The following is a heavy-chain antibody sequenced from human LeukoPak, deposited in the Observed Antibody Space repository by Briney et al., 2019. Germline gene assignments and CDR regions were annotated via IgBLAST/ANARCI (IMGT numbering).Heavy chain of an antibody. V-gene: IGHV1-46*02. CDR2: INPSGGST. D-gene: IGHD2-2*01. Sequence: GASVKASCKASGYTFNNYYMHWVRQAPGQGLEGMGIINPSGGSTSYAQTFQGRVTMTRDTSTSTVYMELSSLRSEDTAVYYCARGGEDIVVVPAAILDYWGQGTLVTVSS. CDR3: ARGGEDIVVVPAAILDY. CDR1: GYTFNNYY. J-gene: IGHJ4*02.